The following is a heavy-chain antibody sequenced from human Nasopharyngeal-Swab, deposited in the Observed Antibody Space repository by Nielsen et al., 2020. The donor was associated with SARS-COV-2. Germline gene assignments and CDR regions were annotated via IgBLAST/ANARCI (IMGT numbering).Heavy chain of an antibody. CDR2: FSYSIII. Sequence: SETLSLTCTVSGDSISRYYWGWIRQPPGKGLEWIGDFSYSIIIHYNASLKSRVTISLDTSKNQFSLKLSSVTAADTCVYYCSREVVGGLVASWGQGILVTVSS. CDR3: SREVVGGLVAS. CDR1: GDSISRYY. D-gene: IGHD1-26*01. V-gene: IGHV4-59*12. J-gene: IGHJ5*02.